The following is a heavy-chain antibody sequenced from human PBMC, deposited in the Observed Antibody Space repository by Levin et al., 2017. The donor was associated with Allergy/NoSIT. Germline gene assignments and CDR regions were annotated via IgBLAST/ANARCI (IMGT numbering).Heavy chain of an antibody. V-gene: IGHV4-39*01. J-gene: IGHJ4*02. D-gene: IGHD6-6*01. CDR3: ARHGGKSIAAPGPFDY. CDR2: IYYSGSP. CDR1: GGSISSSSYY. Sequence: MASETLSLTCTVSGGSISSSSYYWGWIRQPPGKGLEWIGSIYYSGSPYYNPSLKSRVTISVDTSKNQFSLKLSPVTAADTAVYYCARHGGKSIAAPGPFDYWGQGTLVTVSS.